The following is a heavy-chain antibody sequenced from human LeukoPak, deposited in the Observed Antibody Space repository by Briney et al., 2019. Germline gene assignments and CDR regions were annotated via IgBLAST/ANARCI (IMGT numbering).Heavy chain of an antibody. CDR2: INPNSGGT. D-gene: IGHD3-22*01. CDR1: GYTFTGYY. J-gene: IGHJ3*02. Sequence: ASVKVSCKASGYTFTGYYMHWVRQAPGQGLEWMGWINPNSGGTNYAQQFQGRLTMTRDTSISTAYMELSRLRSDDTAVYYCARSPAYYYDSSGYLMHAFDIWGQGTMVTVSS. V-gene: IGHV1-2*02. CDR3: ARSPAYYYDSSGYLMHAFDI.